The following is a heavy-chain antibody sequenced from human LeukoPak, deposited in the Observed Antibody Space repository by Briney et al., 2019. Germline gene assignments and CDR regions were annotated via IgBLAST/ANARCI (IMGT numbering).Heavy chain of an antibody. D-gene: IGHD2-2*01. CDR1: GGSFSGYY. CDR3: ARGGAYCSSTSCYKPRSNWSDP. V-gene: IGHV4-34*01. Sequence: SETLSLTCAVYGGSFSGYYWSWIRQPPGKGLEWIGEINHSGSTNYNPSLKSRVTISVDTSKNQFSLKLSSVTAADTAVYYCARGGAYCSSTSCYKPRSNWSDPWGQGTLVTVSS. J-gene: IGHJ5*02. CDR2: INHSGST.